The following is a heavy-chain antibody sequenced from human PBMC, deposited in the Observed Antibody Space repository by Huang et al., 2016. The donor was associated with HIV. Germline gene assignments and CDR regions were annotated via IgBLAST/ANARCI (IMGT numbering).Heavy chain of an antibody. Sequence: QITLKESGPTLVKPTQTLTLACTFPGFSLNTSGVGVAWIRQPPGKALEWLALIYWDDDKRYRPSLKSRLTISKDPSNNQVVLTMTNMDPVDTASYFCAHIGDIFAAYSPEYFDYWGQGALVTVSS. CDR1: GFSLNTSGVG. CDR2: IYWDDDK. D-gene: IGHD2-15*01. CDR3: AHIGDIFAAYSPEYFDY. V-gene: IGHV2-5*02. J-gene: IGHJ4*02.